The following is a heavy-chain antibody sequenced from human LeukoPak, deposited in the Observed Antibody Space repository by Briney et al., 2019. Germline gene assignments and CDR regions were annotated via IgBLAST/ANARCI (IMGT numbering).Heavy chain of an antibody. V-gene: IGHV3-48*03. CDR1: GFTFSSYE. CDR3: ARGAYYYDSSGYYGAFDI. J-gene: IGHJ3*02. Sequence: GGSLRLSCAASGFTFSSYEMNWVRQAPGKGLEWVSYIISSGSIIYYADSVKGRFTISRDSAKNSLYLQMNSLRAEDTAVYYCARGAYYYDSSGYYGAFDIWGQGTMVTVSS. D-gene: IGHD3-22*01. CDR2: IISSGSII.